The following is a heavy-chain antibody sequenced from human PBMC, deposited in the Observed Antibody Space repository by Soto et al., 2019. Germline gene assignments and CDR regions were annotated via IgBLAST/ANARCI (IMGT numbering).Heavy chain of an antibody. V-gene: IGHV4-59*08. CDR3: ARHYYDSQVWFDY. CDR2: IYYSGST. Sequence: PSETLSLTCTVSGGSISSYYWSWIRQPPGKGLEWIGYIYYSGSTNYNPSLKSRVTISVDTSKNQFSLKLSSVTAADTAVYYCARHYYDSQVWFDYWGQGTLVTV. D-gene: IGHD3-22*01. J-gene: IGHJ4*02. CDR1: GGSISSYY.